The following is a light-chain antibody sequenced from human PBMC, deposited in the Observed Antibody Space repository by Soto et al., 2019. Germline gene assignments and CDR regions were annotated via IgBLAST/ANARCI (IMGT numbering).Light chain of an antibody. V-gene: IGKV3-20*01. Sequence: EIVLTQSPGTLSLSPGERATLSCRASQSVSSGYLAWYQQKPGQAPRLLIYGASTRATGIPDRFSGSGSGTEFTLTIGSLQSEDFAVYYCQQYGSSGTFGQGTKVDIK. J-gene: IGKJ1*01. CDR1: QSVSSGY. CDR2: GAS. CDR3: QQYGSSGT.